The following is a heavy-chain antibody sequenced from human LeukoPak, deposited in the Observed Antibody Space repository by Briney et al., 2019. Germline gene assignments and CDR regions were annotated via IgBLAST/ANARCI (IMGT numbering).Heavy chain of an antibody. D-gene: IGHD1-26*01. CDR2: IRYDGSNK. Sequence: GGSLRLSCAASGFTFSSYGMHWVRQAPGKGLDGVAFIRYDGSNKYYADSVKGRFTISRDNSKNTLYLQMNSLRAEDTAVYYCAEDLVGAQYNWFDPWGQGTLVTVSS. CDR3: AEDLVGAQYNWFDP. J-gene: IGHJ5*02. V-gene: IGHV3-30*02. CDR1: GFTFSSYG.